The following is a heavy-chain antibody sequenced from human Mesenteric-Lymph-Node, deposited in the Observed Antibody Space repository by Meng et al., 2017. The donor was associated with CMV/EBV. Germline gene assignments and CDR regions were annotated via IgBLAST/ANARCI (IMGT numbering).Heavy chain of an antibody. CDR3: AKDTTYYYGSGSYHYFDY. J-gene: IGHJ4*02. CDR1: GFTFSSYA. D-gene: IGHD3-10*01. V-gene: IGHV3-23*01. Sequence: GESLKISCAASGFTFSSYAMSWVRQAPGKGLEWVSAISGSGGSTYYADSVKGRFTISRDNSKKTLYLQMNSLRAEDTAVYYCAKDTTYYYGSGSYHYFDYWGQGTLVTVSS. CDR2: ISGSGGST.